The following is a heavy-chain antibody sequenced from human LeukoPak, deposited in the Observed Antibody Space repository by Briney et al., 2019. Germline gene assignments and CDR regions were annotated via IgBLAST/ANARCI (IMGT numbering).Heavy chain of an antibody. V-gene: IGHV4-39*01. J-gene: IGHJ4*02. CDR3: AGFWSGYYFY. CDR1: GGSISSSSYY. D-gene: IGHD3-3*01. Sequence: SETLSLTCTVSGGSISSSSYYWGWIRQPPGKGLEWIGSIYYSGSTYYNPSLKSRVTISVDTSKNQFSLKLSSVTAADTAVYYCAGFWSGYYFYWGQGTLVTVSS. CDR2: IYYSGST.